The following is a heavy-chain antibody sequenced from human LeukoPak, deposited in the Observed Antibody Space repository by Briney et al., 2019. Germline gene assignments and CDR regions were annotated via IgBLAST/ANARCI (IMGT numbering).Heavy chain of an antibody. CDR3: ARPASVSSGRYGMDV. CDR2: INPNSGGT. Sequence: ASVKVSCKASGGTFSSYAISWVRQAPGQGLEWMGWINPNSGGTNYAQKFQGRVTMTRDTSISTAYMELSRLRSDDTAVYYCARPASVSSGRYGMDVWGQGTTVTVSS. D-gene: IGHD6-19*01. V-gene: IGHV1-2*02. CDR1: GGTFSSYA. J-gene: IGHJ6*02.